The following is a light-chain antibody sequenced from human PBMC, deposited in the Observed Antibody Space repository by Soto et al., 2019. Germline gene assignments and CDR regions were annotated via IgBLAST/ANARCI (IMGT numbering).Light chain of an antibody. CDR3: QQYNSYSPLT. CDR2: DAS. V-gene: IGKV1-5*01. CDR1: QSITNW. Sequence: DIQMTQSPSTLSASVGDRVTITCRASQSITNWLAWYQQKPGKAPKLLVYDASSLESGVPSRFSGSGSGTEFTLTIISLQPDDGATYDCQQYNSYSPLTFGPGTRVDIK. J-gene: IGKJ3*01.